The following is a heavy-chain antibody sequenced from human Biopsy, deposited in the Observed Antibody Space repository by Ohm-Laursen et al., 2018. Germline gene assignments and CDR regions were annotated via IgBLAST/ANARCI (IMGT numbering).Heavy chain of an antibody. CDR3: AREEDNSGYDYYAMDV. J-gene: IGHJ6*02. CDR2: ISAYNGNR. V-gene: IGHV1-18*01. Sequence: SVKVSCKVPGGTFSNYGVNWVRQAPGQGLEWMGWISAYNGNRNYAQKFQGRVTMTTDTSTSTAYMELRSLRSDDTAVYFCAREEDNSGYDYYAMDVWGQGTTVTVSS. CDR1: GGTFSNYG. D-gene: IGHD3-22*01.